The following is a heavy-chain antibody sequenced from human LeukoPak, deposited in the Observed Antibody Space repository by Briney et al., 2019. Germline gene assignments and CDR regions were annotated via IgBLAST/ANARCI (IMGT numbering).Heavy chain of an antibody. CDR3: ARDSSPDY. CDR2: INPDGSRT. V-gene: IGHV3-74*01. D-gene: IGHD6-6*01. J-gene: IGHJ4*02. CDR1: GFTLSTYW. Sequence: GGSLRLSCAASGFTLSTYWMHWVRQSPGKGLVWVSRINPDGSRTSYADSVKGRFTISRDNAKNSLYLQMNSLRAEDTAAYYCARDSSPDYWGQGTLVTVSS.